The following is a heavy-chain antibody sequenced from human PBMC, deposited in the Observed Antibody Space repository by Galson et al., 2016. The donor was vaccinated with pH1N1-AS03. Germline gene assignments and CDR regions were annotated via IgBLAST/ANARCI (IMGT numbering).Heavy chain of an antibody. Sequence: QSGAEVKKPGESLKISCKVSGYTFSNHWIGWVRQMPGKGLEWMGIIYPADSSTTYSPSFQGQVTISADQSISTAYLQWSNLRASDPAMYFCARQQDGRGSGLEWLFWYGLDVWGQGTTVTVAS. D-gene: IGHD3-3*01. CDR3: ARQQDGRGSGLEWLFWYGLDV. CDR2: IYPADSST. J-gene: IGHJ6*02. CDR1: GYTFSNHW. V-gene: IGHV5-51*01.